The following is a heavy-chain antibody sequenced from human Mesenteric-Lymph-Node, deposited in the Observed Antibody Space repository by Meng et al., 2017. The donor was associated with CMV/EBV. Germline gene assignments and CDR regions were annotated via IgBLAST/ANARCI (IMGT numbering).Heavy chain of an antibody. J-gene: IGHJ6*02. V-gene: IGHV3-30*02. Sequence: GESLKISCAASGFSFRTYGMHWVRQAPGKGLEWVTFIRYDGNNKYYTDSVKGRFTISRDTSKNTLYLQMNGLRAEDTAVYYCARDLEYGMDVWGQGTTVTVSS. CDR3: ARDLEYGMDV. CDR1: GFSFRTYG. CDR2: IRYDGNNK.